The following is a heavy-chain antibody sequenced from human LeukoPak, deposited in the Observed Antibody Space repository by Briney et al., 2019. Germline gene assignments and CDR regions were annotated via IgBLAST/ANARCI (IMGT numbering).Heavy chain of an antibody. D-gene: IGHD3-22*01. V-gene: IGHV3-23*01. CDR2: ISGSGAGT. Sequence: PGGSLRLSCAASGFTFSSYGMSWVRQAPGKGLEWVSGISGSGAGTYYADSVKGRFTISRDNSKNTLYLQMNSLRADDTAVYYCAKDRNYYDSSGYEGDAFDIWGQGTMVTVSS. CDR1: GFTFSSYG. J-gene: IGHJ3*02. CDR3: AKDRNYYDSSGYEGDAFDI.